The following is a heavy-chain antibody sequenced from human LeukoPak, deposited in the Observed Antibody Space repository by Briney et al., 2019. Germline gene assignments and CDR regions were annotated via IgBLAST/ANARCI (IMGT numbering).Heavy chain of an antibody. CDR1: GYTFTSYD. CDR3: ARDWYGYGDYEGDY. D-gene: IGHD4-17*01. V-gene: IGHV1-2*06. J-gene: IGHJ4*02. Sequence: GASVKVSCKXSGYTFTSYDINWVRQATGQGLEWMGRINPNSGGTNYAQKFQGRVTMTRDTSISTAYMELSRLRSDDTAVYYCARDWYGYGDYEGDYWGQGTLVTVSS. CDR2: INPNSGGT.